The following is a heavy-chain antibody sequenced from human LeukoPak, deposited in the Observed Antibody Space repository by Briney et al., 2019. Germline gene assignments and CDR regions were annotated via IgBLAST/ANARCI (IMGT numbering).Heavy chain of an antibody. D-gene: IGHD6-19*01. CDR2: ISYDGTNK. CDR3: AKEWGSSGWYYYYGMDV. Sequence: PGGSLRLSCAASGFTFSSYGMHWVRQAPGKGLEWVAVISYDGTNKYYGDSVKGRFTISRDNSMNTLSLQMDSLRADDTAVYYCAKEWGSSGWYYYYGMDVWGQGTTVTVSS. J-gene: IGHJ6*02. CDR1: GFTFSSYG. V-gene: IGHV3-30*18.